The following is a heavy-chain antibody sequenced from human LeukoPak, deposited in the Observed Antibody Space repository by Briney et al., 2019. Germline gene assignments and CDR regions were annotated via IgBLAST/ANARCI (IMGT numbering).Heavy chain of an antibody. D-gene: IGHD6-13*01. CDR1: GGSISSYY. CDR2: INHSGST. V-gene: IGHV4-34*01. CDR3: ASYGIAAAGTPLGMNWFDP. J-gene: IGHJ5*02. Sequence: SETLSLTCTVSGGSISSYYWSWIRQPAGKGLEWIGEINHSGSTNYNPSLKSRVTISVDTSKNQFSLKLSSVTAADTAVYYCASYGIAAAGTPLGMNWFDPWGQGTLVTVSS.